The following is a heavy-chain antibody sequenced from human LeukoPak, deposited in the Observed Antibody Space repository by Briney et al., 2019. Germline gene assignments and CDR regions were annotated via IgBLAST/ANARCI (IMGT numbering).Heavy chain of an antibody. D-gene: IGHD6-19*01. CDR2: ISAYNGNT. J-gene: IGHJ5*02. CDR1: GYTFTSYD. CDR3: ARHRRAVAGRGFNWFDP. Sequence: GASVKVSCKASGYTFTSYDINWVRQATGQGLEWMGWISAYNGNTNYAQKLQGRVTMTTDTSTSTAYMELRSLRSDDTAVYYCARHRRAVAGRGFNWFDPWGQGTLVTVSS. V-gene: IGHV1-18*01.